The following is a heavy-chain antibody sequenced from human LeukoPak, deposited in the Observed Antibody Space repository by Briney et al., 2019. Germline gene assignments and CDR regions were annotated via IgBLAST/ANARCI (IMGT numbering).Heavy chain of an antibody. Sequence: PSETLSLTCAVYGGSFSGYYWSCIRQPPGKGLEWIGEINHSGSTNYNPSLKSRVTISVDMSKNQFSLKLSSVTAADTAVYYCARSINWYFDLWGRGTLVTVSS. D-gene: IGHD1-14*01. CDR2: INHSGST. CDR1: GGSFSGYY. CDR3: ARSINWYFDL. J-gene: IGHJ2*01. V-gene: IGHV4-34*01.